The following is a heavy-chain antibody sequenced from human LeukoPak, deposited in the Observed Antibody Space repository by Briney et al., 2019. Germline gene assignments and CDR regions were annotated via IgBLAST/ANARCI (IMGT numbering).Heavy chain of an antibody. V-gene: IGHV3-7*01. J-gene: IGHJ4*02. CDR2: IKQDDSEI. Sequence: GGSQRLSCAASGFQFSNYWMTWVRQAPGKGLEWVANIKQDDSEIYYVDSVKGRFTISRDNAKKSLYLQMSNLRIEDTAVYYCARLRSLDQWGQGTLVTVSS. D-gene: IGHD5-24*01. CDR3: ARLRSLDQ. CDR1: GFQFSNYW.